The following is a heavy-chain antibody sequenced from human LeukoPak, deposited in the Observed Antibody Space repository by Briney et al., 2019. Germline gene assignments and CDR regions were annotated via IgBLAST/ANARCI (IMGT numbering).Heavy chain of an antibody. V-gene: IGHV4-34*01. J-gene: IGHJ1*01. CDR2: INHSGST. CDR1: GGSFSGYY. CDR3: ARVAAGIGFFQH. Sequence: SETLSLTCAVYGGSFSGYYWSWIRQPPGKGLEWIGEINHSGSTNYNLSLKSRVTISVDTSKNQLSLKVSSVTAADTAVYYCARVAAGIGFFQHWGQGTLVTVSS. D-gene: IGHD6-13*01.